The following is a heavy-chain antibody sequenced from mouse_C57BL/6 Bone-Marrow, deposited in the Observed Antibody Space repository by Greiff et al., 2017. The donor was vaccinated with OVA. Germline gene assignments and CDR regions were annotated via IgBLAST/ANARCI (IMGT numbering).Heavy chain of an antibody. D-gene: IGHD1-1*01. CDR2: IRNKANGYTT. CDR3: ARYLSTVVARDAMDY. Sequence: EVQLVQSGGGLVQPGGSLSLSCAASGFTFTDYYMSWVRQPPGQALEWFGFIRNKANGYTTEYSASVKGRFTISRDNSQSIFYLQMNALRAEDSATYYCARYLSTVVARDAMDYWGQGTSVTVSS. J-gene: IGHJ4*01. V-gene: IGHV7-3*01. CDR1: GFTFTDYY.